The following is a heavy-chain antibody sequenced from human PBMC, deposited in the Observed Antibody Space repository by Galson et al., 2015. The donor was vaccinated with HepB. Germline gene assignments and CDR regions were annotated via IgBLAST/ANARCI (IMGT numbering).Heavy chain of an antibody. D-gene: IGHD1-26*01. CDR3: ATSRGELYYYDY. CDR2: ITPFNGNT. CDR1: GYTFTYRY. J-gene: IGHJ4*02. V-gene: IGHV1-45*02. Sequence: SVKVSCKASGYTFTYRYLHWVRQAPGQALEWMGWITPFNGNTNYAQKFQDRVTITRDRSMSTAYMELSSLRSEDTAMYYCATSRGELYYYDYWGQGTLVTVSS.